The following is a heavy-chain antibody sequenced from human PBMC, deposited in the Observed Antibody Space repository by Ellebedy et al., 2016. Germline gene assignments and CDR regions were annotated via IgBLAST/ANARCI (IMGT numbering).Heavy chain of an antibody. CDR1: GFTFSSYS. J-gene: IGHJ3*02. Sequence: GGSLRLSCAASGFTFSSYSMNWVRQAPGKGLEWVSSISSSSSYLYYADSVKGRFTISRDNAKNSLYLQMISLRAEDTAVYYCARDYRGADSFDIWGQGTMVTVSS. CDR3: ARDYRGADSFDI. CDR2: ISSSSSYL. V-gene: IGHV3-21*01. D-gene: IGHD3-16*01.